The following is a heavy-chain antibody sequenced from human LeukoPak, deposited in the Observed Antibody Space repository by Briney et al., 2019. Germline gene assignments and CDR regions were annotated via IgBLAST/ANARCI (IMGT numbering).Heavy chain of an antibody. J-gene: IGHJ4*02. V-gene: IGHV5-51*01. CDR2: MHPGDSDT. D-gene: IGHD1-26*01. CDR1: GYSFTNFW. Sequence: GESLKISCKGFGYSFTNFWIGWVRQMPGKGLEWMGIMHPGDSDTRYSPSFQGQVTISVDKSISTAYVQWSSLGASDTAMYYCARRSGSYFDYWGQGTLVTVSS. CDR3: ARRSGSYFDY.